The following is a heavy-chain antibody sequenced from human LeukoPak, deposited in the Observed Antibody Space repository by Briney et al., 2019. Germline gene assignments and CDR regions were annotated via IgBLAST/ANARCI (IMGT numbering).Heavy chain of an antibody. Sequence: GRSLRLSCAASGFTFDDYAMHWVRQAPGKGLEWVSGISWNSGSIGYADSVKGRFTISRDNAKNSLYLQMNSLRAEDTALYYCARGHQRQYYYDSSGYYGTLVWGQGTLVTVSS. V-gene: IGHV3-9*01. CDR1: GFTFDDYA. D-gene: IGHD3-22*01. J-gene: IGHJ4*02. CDR2: ISWNSGSI. CDR3: ARGHQRQYYYDSSGYYGTLV.